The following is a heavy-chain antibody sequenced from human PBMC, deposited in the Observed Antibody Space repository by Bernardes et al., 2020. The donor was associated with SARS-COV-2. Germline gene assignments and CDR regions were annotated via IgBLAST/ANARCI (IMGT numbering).Heavy chain of an antibody. CDR1: GGSISSYY. J-gene: IGHJ5*02. Sequence: TLSLTCTVSGGSISSYYWSWIRQPAGKGLEWIGRIYTSGSTNYNPSLKSRVTMSVDTSKNQFSLKLSSVTAADTAVYYCARGAVVVPAAKGGGFDPWGQGTLVTVSS. CDR2: IYTSGST. V-gene: IGHV4-4*07. CDR3: ARGAVVVPAAKGGGFDP. D-gene: IGHD2-2*01.